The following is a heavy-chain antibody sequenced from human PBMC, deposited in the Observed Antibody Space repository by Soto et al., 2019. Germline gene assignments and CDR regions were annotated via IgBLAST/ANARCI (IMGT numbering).Heavy chain of an antibody. CDR2: ISSSSSYI. Sequence: GGSLRLSCAASGFTFSSYSMNWVRQAPGKGLGWVSSISSSSSYIYYADSVKGRFTISRDNAKNSLYLQMNSLRAEDTAVYYCASNPLYGDYNYYFDYWGQGTLVTVSS. V-gene: IGHV3-21*01. D-gene: IGHD4-17*01. J-gene: IGHJ4*02. CDR3: ASNPLYGDYNYYFDY. CDR1: GFTFSSYS.